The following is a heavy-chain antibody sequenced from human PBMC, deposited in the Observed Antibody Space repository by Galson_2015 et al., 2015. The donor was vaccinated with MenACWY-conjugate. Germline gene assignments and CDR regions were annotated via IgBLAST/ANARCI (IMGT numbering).Heavy chain of an antibody. Sequence: CKVSGYTLTDLSIHWVRQAPGKGLEWMGGFDPEDGETIYAQKLKGRVTMTEDISTDTAYMELSSLRSEDTAVYYCATNFNQLILLPVPTNYYMNVWGKGTTVTVSS. J-gene: IGHJ6*03. CDR1: GYTLTDLS. CDR2: FDPEDGET. V-gene: IGHV1-24*01. D-gene: IGHD2-2*01. CDR3: ATNFNQLILLPVPTNYYMNV.